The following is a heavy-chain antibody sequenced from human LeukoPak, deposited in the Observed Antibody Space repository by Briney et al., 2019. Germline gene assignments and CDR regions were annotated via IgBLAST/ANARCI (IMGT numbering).Heavy chain of an antibody. Sequence: GGSLRLSCAASGFIFEDYGMSWVRQAPGKGLEWVSGITWNGGSTGYADSVKGRFTISRDNAKKSLSLQMYSLRPEDTALYYCATRAPAGTRVYWGQGTLVTVSS. CDR3: ATRAPAGTRVY. J-gene: IGHJ4*02. CDR2: ITWNGGST. CDR1: GFIFEDYG. D-gene: IGHD6-13*01. V-gene: IGHV3-20*04.